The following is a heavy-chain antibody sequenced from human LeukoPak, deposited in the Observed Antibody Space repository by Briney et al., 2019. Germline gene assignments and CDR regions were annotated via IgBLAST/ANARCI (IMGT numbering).Heavy chain of an antibody. CDR2: INPNSGGT. Sequence: ASVKVSCKVSGYTLTELSMHWVRQAPGQGLEWMGWINPNSGGTNYAQKFQGWVTMTRDTSISTAYMELSRLRSDDTAVYYCARASLAYCGGDCYGHFDYWGQGTLVTVSS. J-gene: IGHJ4*02. D-gene: IGHD2-21*02. V-gene: IGHV1-2*04. CDR1: GYTLTELS. CDR3: ARASLAYCGGDCYGHFDY.